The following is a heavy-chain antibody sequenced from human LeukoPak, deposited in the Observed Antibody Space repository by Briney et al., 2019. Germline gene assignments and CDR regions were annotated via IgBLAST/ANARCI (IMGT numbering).Heavy chain of an antibody. Sequence: GGTLRLSCAASGFTFSSYGMSWVRQAPGKGLEWVANIKQDGSEKYYVDSVKGRFTISRDNAKNSLYLQMNSLRVDDTATYYCARAGEMRYMDVWGKGTAVAVS. CDR3: ARAGEMRYMDV. CDR1: GFTFSSYG. D-gene: IGHD5-24*01. V-gene: IGHV3-7*01. J-gene: IGHJ6*03. CDR2: IKQDGSEK.